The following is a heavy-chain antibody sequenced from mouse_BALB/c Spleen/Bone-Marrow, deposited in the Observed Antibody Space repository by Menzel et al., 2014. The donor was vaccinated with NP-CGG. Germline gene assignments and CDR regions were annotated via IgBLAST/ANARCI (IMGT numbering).Heavy chain of an antibody. V-gene: IGHV5-6*01. Sequence: EVKLEESGAELVRPGGSLKVSCAASGFTFSSYCMSWVRQTPDKSLEWVATISTGAGYIYYPPSLQGRFTMSRDKSNNTPYMQVSSPKFQDTTLSYEARHRHDYDVYYYAVDYWGQGTPPTASS. D-gene: IGHD2-4*01. CDR2: ISTGAGYI. J-gene: IGHJ4*01. CDR1: GFTFSSYC. CDR3: ARHRHDYDVYYYAVDY.